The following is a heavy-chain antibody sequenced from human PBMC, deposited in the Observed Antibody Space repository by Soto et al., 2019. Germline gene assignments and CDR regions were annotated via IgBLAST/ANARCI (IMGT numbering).Heavy chain of an antibody. D-gene: IGHD2-15*01. Sequence: QVRLEQSGAEVKKPGSSVKVSCKASVGTFSNSGTNWVRQSPGQGREGMGSIIPMFGTTNYAQNFQGRVTITADESTSTAYMDLSGLRSDDTAVYYCARWACVVTSPTFIGPCDYWGQGSLVTVSS. CDR3: ARWACVVTSPTFIGPCDY. J-gene: IGHJ4*02. CDR1: VGTFSNSG. CDR2: IIPMFGTT. V-gene: IGHV1-69*01.